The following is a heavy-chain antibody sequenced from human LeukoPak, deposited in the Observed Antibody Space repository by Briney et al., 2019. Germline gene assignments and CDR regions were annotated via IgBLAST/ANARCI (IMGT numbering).Heavy chain of an antibody. CDR3: SKDAGYYGSGRDWFDP. D-gene: IGHD3-10*01. Sequence: GGSLRPSCAASGFTFSSYSMSWVRQAPGKGLEWVSAISGSGGSTYYADSVKGRFTIARDNSKNTLYLHMHSLRAEDTAVYYCSKDAGYYGSGRDWFDPWGQGTLVTVSS. CDR2: ISGSGGST. J-gene: IGHJ5*02. CDR1: GFTFSSYS. V-gene: IGHV3-23*01.